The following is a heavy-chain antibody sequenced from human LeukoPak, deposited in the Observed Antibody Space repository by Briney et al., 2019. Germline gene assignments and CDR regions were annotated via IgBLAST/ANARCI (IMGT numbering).Heavy chain of an antibody. V-gene: IGHV1-46*01. D-gene: IGHD2-15*01. Sequence: GASVKVSCKASGYTFTSYYMHWVRQAPGQGLEWMGIINPSCGSTSYAQKFQGRVTMTRDTSTSTVYMELSSLRSEDTAVYYCARTRGARNIVVVVAATSHDAFDIWGQGTMVTVSS. CDR3: ARTRGARNIVVVVAATSHDAFDI. CDR1: GYTFTSYY. J-gene: IGHJ3*02. CDR2: INPSCGST.